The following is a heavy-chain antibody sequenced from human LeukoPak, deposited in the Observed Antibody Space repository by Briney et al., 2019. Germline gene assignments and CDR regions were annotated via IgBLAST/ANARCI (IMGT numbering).Heavy chain of an antibody. Sequence: ASVKVSCKASGYTFTSYGISWVRQAPGQGLEGMGWISAYNGNTNYAQKLQGRVTMTTDTSTCTAYMELRSLRSDDTAVYYCARGILEYSSSSVGFSSGFDYWGQGTLVTVSS. CDR3: ARGILEYSSSSVGFSSGFDY. CDR2: ISAYNGNT. J-gene: IGHJ4*02. V-gene: IGHV1-18*01. D-gene: IGHD6-6*01. CDR1: GYTFTSYG.